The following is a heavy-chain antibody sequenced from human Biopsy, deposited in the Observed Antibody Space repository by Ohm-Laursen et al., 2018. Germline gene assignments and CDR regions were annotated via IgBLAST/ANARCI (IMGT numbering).Heavy chain of an antibody. D-gene: IGHD4-17*01. CDR2: IDSSAAST. CDR1: GFTFTNYA. J-gene: IGHJ4*02. V-gene: IGHV3-23*01. CDR3: ASDLNGDPSAFDY. Sequence: GSLRLSCSASGFTFTNYAMNWVRQAPGKGLDWVSSIDSSAASTFYAGSVKGRFTISRDNSKNTLFLQMNSLRAADTAIYYCASDLNGDPSAFDYWGQGTPVTVSS.